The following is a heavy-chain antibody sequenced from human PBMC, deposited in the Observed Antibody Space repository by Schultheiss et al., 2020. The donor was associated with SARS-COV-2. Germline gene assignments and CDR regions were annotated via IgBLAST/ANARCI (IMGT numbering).Heavy chain of an antibody. V-gene: IGHV4-59*08. D-gene: IGHD6-19*01. J-gene: IGHJ4*02. CDR3: ARVLRARGRVAGIHMTP. CDR1: GGSISSYY. CDR2: IYYSGST. Sequence: SQTLSLTCTVSGGSISSYYWSWIRQPPGKGLEWIGYIYYSGSTNYNPSLKSRVTISVDTSKNQFSLKLSSVTAADTAVYYCARVLRARGRVAGIHMTPWGQGTLVTVSS.